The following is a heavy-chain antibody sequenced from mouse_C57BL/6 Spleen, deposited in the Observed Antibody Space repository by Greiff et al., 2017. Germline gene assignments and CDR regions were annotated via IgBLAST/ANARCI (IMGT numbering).Heavy chain of an antibody. CDR1: GYTFTSYW. V-gene: IGHV1-53*01. CDR2: INPSNGGT. J-gene: IGHJ3*01. D-gene: IGHD2-3*01. CDR3: ARERQIYDGYYGGFSWFAY. Sequence: QVQLQQPGTELVKPGASVKLSCKASGYTFTSYWMHWVKQRPGQGLEWIGNINPSNGGTNYNEKFKSKATLTVAKSSSTAYMQLSSLTSEDSAVYYCARERQIYDGYYGGFSWFAYWGQGTLVTVSA.